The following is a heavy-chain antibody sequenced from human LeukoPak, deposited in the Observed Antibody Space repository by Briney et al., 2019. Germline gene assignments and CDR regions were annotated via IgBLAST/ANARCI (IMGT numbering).Heavy chain of an antibody. CDR1: GGSLRRHF. Sequence: PSETLSLTCAVSGGSLRRHFWAWIRQPPGMGLEWIGEINLVGITTYNKSLGGRASISMDTSNNQFSLTLQSVTAADTALYFCARFTTADEDDSAFDHWGQGSRVIVSS. CDR3: ARFTTADEDDSAFDH. J-gene: IGHJ4*02. V-gene: IGHV4-34*01. D-gene: IGHD1-1*01. CDR2: INLVGIT.